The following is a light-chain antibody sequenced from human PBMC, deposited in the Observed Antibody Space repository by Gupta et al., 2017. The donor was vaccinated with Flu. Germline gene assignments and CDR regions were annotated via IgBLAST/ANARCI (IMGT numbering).Light chain of an antibody. CDR2: WAS. CDR3: QQYYSTPR. V-gene: IGKV4-1*01. Sequence: DTVMTQSPDSLAVSLGERATINCKSSQSVLYSSNNKNYLAWYKQKPGQPPKLLIYWASTRESGVPDRFSGSGSGTDFTLTISSLQAEDVAVYYCQQYYSTPRFGPGTKVDIK. CDR1: QSVLYSSNNKNY. J-gene: IGKJ3*01.